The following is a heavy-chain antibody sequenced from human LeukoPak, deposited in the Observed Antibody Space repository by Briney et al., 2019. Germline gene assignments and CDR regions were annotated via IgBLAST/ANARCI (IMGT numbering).Heavy chain of an antibody. CDR1: GYTFTSYY. V-gene: IGHV1-46*01. CDR3: ARVGICSSTSCYRWDAFDI. Sequence: ASVRVSCKASGYTFTSYYMHWVRQAPGQGLEGMGVINPSGGSTSYAQKFQGRVTMTRDMSTSTVYMELSSLRSEDTAVYYCARVGICSSTSCYRWDAFDIWGQGTMVTVSS. D-gene: IGHD2-2*02. J-gene: IGHJ3*02. CDR2: INPSGGST.